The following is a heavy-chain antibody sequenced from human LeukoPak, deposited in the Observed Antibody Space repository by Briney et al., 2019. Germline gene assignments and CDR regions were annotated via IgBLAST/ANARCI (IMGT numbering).Heavy chain of an antibody. CDR3: ARSGYSSGWYYNYFDY. CDR2: IYYSGST. D-gene: IGHD6-19*01. CDR1: GGSISSYY. V-gene: IGHV4-59*01. J-gene: IGHJ4*02. Sequence: PSETLSLTCTVSGGSISSYYWSWIRQPPGKGLEWIGYIYYSGSTNYNPSLKSRVTISVDTSKNQFSLKLSSVTAADTAVYYCARSGYSSGWYYNYFDYWGQGTLVTVSS.